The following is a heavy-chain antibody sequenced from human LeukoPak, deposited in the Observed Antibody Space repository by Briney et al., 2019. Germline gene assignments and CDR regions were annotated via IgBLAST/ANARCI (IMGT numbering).Heavy chain of an antibody. Sequence: GASVTVSCKASGYTFTSYAMNWVRQAPGQGLEWMGWINTNTGNPTYAQGFTGRFVFSLDTSVSTAYLQISSLKAEDTAVYYCARGSYVVVTGYGWFDPWGQGTLVTVSS. CDR1: GYTFTSYA. D-gene: IGHD2-15*01. J-gene: IGHJ5*02. CDR2: INTNTGNP. CDR3: ARGSYVVVTGYGWFDP. V-gene: IGHV7-4-1*02.